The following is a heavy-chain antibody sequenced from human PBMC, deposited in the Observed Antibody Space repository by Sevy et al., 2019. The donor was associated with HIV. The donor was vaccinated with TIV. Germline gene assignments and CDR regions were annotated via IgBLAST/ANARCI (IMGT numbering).Heavy chain of an antibody. V-gene: IGHV3-21*01. J-gene: IGHJ4*02. CDR2: IGSSNSYL. Sequence: GGSLRLSCAASGFSFSSYSVSWVRQAPGKGLEWVASIGSSNSYLYYADSLKGRFTISRDNAKNSLFLHMNTLRAEDTAVYYCARSYSSSWYILYYFEYWGQGTPVTVPQ. CDR1: GFSFSSYS. CDR3: ARSYSSSWYILYYFEY. D-gene: IGHD6-13*01.